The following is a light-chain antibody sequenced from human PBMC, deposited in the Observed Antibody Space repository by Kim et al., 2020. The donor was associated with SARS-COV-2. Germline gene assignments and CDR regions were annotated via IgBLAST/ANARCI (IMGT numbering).Light chain of an antibody. J-gene: IGKJ2*01. Sequence: DIVMTQSPDSLAVSLGERASINCKSSQNLLYTSDNKSYLTWYQQRPGQPPKVLLYWASTRQSGVPDRFSGSGSGTDFTLTISSLQAEDVAVYYCQQYYETPYTFGQGTKLEI. CDR3: QQYYETPYT. CDR1: QNLLYTSDNKSY. CDR2: WAS. V-gene: IGKV4-1*01.